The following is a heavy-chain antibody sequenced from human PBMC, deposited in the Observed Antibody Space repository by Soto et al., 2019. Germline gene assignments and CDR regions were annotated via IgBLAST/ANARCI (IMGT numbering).Heavy chain of an antibody. Sequence: QVQLQESGPGLVKPSQTLSLTCTVSGGSISSGGYYWSWIRQHPGKGLEWIGYIYYSGSTYYNPSLKGRVTISVDASKNQFSLKLSSVTAADMAVYYCARDRGGVRGVNDAFDIWGQGTMVTVSS. CDR1: GGSISSGGYY. CDR2: IYYSGST. J-gene: IGHJ3*02. D-gene: IGHD3-10*01. CDR3: ARDRGGVRGVNDAFDI. V-gene: IGHV4-31*03.